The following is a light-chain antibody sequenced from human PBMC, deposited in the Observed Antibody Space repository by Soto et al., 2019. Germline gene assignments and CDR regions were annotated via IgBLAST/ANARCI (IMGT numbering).Light chain of an antibody. CDR3: QHRSNWPAT. CDR2: EGS. Sequence: ETVLTQSPATLSLSPGERATLSCRASQSVNSYLAWYQQKPGQAPRLLIYEGSKRATGIPARFSGSGSGTDFTLTISSLEPEDFAVYYCQHRSNWPATFGQGTKVEI. J-gene: IGKJ2*01. CDR1: QSVNSY. V-gene: IGKV3-11*01.